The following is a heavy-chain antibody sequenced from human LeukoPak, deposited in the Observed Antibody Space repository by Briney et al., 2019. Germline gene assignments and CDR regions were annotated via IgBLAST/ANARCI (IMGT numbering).Heavy chain of an antibody. CDR1: GFTFNSYA. CDR2: ISYDGSNK. CDR3: ARDPQH. Sequence: GGSLRLSCAASGFTFNSYAMHWVRQAPGKGLEWVTVISYDGSNKYYADSVKGRFTISRDNSKNTLYLHMNSLRPEDTAFYYCARDPQHWGQGTLVTVSS. V-gene: IGHV3-30-3*01. J-gene: IGHJ1*01.